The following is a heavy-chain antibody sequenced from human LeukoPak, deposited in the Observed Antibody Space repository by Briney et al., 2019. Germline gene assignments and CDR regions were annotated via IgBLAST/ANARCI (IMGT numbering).Heavy chain of an antibody. CDR1: GFILSNYW. V-gene: IGHV3-7*01. CDR2: IKPDGSEK. Sequence: GGSLRLSCAACGFILSNYWMIWVRQAPGKGLEWVASIKPDGSEKYYVDSLRGRFTISRDDARNSLYLQMNSLRAEDTAVYYCADVGYWGQGTLVTVSS. J-gene: IGHJ4*02. CDR3: ADVGY.